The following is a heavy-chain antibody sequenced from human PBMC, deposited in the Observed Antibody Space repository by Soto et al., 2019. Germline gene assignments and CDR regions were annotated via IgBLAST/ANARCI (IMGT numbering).Heavy chain of an antibody. CDR2: IRNKAKSYTT. D-gene: IGHD2-15*01. V-gene: IGHV3-72*01. CDR1: GFTFSDHY. Sequence: GGSLRLSCAASGFTFSDHYMDWVRQAPGKGLEWVGRIRNKAKSYTTEYAASVKGRFTISRDDSQNSLYLQMDSLNTEDTAVYYCARGFCYGDTCYSGIYWGQGTLVTVSS. CDR3: ARGFCYGDTCYSGIY. J-gene: IGHJ4*02.